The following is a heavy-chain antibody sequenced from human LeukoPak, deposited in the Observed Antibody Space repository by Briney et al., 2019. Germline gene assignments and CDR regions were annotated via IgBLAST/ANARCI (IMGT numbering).Heavy chain of an antibody. J-gene: IGHJ3*02. Sequence: GGSLRLSCAASGFTVSSYGMHWVRQAPGKGLEWVAVIWYDGSNKYYADSVKGRFTISRDNSKNTLYLQMNSLRAEDTAVYYCAKVLIANAFDIWGQGTMVTVSS. CDR2: IWYDGSNK. CDR1: GFTVSSYG. V-gene: IGHV3-30*02. CDR3: AKVLIANAFDI. D-gene: IGHD2-8*02.